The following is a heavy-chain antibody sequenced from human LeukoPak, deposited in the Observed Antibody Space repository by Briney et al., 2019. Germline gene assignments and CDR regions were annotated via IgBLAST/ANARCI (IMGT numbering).Heavy chain of an antibody. CDR1: GFTFSSYG. J-gene: IGHJ4*02. CDR2: ISYDGSNK. D-gene: IGHD3-22*01. Sequence: GGSLRLSCAASGFTFSSYGMHWVRQAPGKGLEWVAVISYDGSNKYYAESVKGRFTISRDNSKNTLYLQMNSLRAEDTAVYYCASELDSSGYSPVNDYWGQGTLVTVSS. CDR3: ASELDSSGYSPVNDY. V-gene: IGHV3-30*03.